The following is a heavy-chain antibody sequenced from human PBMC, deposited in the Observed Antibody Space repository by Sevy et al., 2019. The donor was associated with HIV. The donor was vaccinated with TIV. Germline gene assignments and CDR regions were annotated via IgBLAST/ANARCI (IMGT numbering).Heavy chain of an antibody. Sequence: SETLSLTCTVSGGSISSGDYYWSWIRQPPGKGLEWIVYIYYSGSTYYNPSLKSRVTISVDTSKNQFSLKLSSVTAADTAVYYCAREGDYDSSGYWGQGTLVTVSS. CDR1: GGSISSGDYY. CDR2: IYYSGST. J-gene: IGHJ4*02. D-gene: IGHD3-22*01. CDR3: AREGDYDSSGY. V-gene: IGHV4-30-4*01.